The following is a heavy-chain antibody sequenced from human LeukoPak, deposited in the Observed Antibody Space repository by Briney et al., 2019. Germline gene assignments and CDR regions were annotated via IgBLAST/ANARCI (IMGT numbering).Heavy chain of an antibody. CDR3: ASRPGYSSSWYIVYFQH. CDR1: GGSFSGYY. Sequence: SETLSLTCAVYGGSFSGYYWSWIRQPPGKGLEWIGEINHSGSTNYNPSLKSRVTISVDTSKNQFSLKLSSVTAAGTAVYYCASRPGYSSSWYIVYFQHWGQGTLVTVSS. D-gene: IGHD6-13*01. CDR2: INHSGST. J-gene: IGHJ1*01. V-gene: IGHV4-34*01.